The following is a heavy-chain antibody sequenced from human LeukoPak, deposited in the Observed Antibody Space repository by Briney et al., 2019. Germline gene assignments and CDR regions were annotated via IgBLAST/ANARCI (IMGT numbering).Heavy chain of an antibody. CDR2: IYYSGST. V-gene: IGHV4-59*08. CDR3: AGFAAAGKVLSFDY. CDR1: GGSISSYY. J-gene: IGHJ4*02. Sequence: PSETLSLTCTVSGGSISSYYWSWIRQPPGKGLEWIGYIYYSGSTIYNPSLKSRVTISVDTSKNQFSLKLSSVTAADTAVYYCAGFAAAGKVLSFDYWGQGTLVTVSS. D-gene: IGHD6-13*01.